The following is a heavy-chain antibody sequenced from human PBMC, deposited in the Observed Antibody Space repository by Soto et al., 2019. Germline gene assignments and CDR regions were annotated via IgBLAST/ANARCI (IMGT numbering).Heavy chain of an antibody. CDR3: TTASGAEVLMVYADFDY. CDR2: IKSKTDGGTT. D-gene: IGHD2-8*01. J-gene: IGHJ4*02. Sequence: GGSLRLSCAASGFTFSNAWMSWVRQAPGKGLEWVGRIKSKTDGGTTDYAAPVKGRFTISRDDSKNTLYLQMNSLKTGDTAVYYCTTASGAEVLMVYADFDYWGQGTLVTVSS. V-gene: IGHV3-15*01. CDR1: GFTFSNAW.